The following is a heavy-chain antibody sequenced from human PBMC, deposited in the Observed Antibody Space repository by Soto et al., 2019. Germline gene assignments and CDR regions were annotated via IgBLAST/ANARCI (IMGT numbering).Heavy chain of an antibody. J-gene: IGHJ5*02. CDR1: GYTFTSYA. D-gene: IGHD2-15*01. CDR3: AGAHGGRTDQNWSDP. Sequence: GPPVKVSCKTSGYTFTSYAMHWVRQAPGQRLEWMGWINAGNGNTKYSQKFQGRVTITRDTSASTAYMELSSLRSEDTAVYYCAGAHGGRTDQNWSDPWGQGTLVTVSS. CDR2: INAGNGNT. V-gene: IGHV1-3*01.